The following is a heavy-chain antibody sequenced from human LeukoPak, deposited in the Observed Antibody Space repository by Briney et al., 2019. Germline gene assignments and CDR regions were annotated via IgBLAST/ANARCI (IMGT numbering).Heavy chain of an antibody. CDR1: GFTFSTYN. V-gene: IGHV3-48*01. D-gene: IGHD3-22*01. Sequence: PGGSLRLSCAASGFTFSTYNMNWVRQAPGKGPEWISYINADSSTIQYADSVRGRFTTSRDNAKNSLYLQMNSLRAEDTAVYYCVRDNSRGQSLGVIYWGQGSLVTVSS. J-gene: IGHJ4*02. CDR3: VRDNSRGQSLGVIY. CDR2: INADSSTI.